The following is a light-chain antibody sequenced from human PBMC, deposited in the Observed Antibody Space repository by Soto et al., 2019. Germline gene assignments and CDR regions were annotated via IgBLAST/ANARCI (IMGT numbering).Light chain of an antibody. J-gene: IGLJ1*01. CDR2: EVS. V-gene: IGLV2-14*01. CDR1: SSDVGGYNY. Sequence: QSALTQPAPVSGSPGQSITISCTGTSSDVGGYNYVSWYQQHPGKAPKLMIYEVSNRPSGVSNRFSGSKSGNTASLTISGLQAEDEADYYCSSYTSSSTSVFGTGTKLTVL. CDR3: SSYTSSSTSV.